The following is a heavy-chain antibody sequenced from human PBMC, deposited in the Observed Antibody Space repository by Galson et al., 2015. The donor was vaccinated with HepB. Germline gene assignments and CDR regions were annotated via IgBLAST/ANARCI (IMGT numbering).Heavy chain of an antibody. CDR3: ASKGLYSSGYFDY. D-gene: IGHD3-22*01. Sequence: SLRLSCAASGFNFNTYAMSWVRQAPGKGLQWVSTVNSDGSNTYYADSVKGRFTISRDNSKNTLFLQMNSLRAEDTALYYCASKGLYSSGYFDYWGQGTRVTVSS. J-gene: IGHJ4*02. V-gene: IGHV3-23*01. CDR2: VNSDGSNT. CDR1: GFNFNTYA.